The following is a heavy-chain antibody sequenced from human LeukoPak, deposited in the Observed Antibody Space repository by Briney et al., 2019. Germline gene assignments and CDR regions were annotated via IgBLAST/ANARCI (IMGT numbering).Heavy chain of an antibody. V-gene: IGHV3-9*01. CDR1: GVTIDDYA. CDR2: ISWNSGST. Sequence: PGGSLRLSCAASGVTIDDYAMHWVRQAPGKGLEWVSGISWNSGSTGYADSVKGRFTISRDNAKNSLYLQMNSLRAEDTAVYYCAKGILSGDSLFDYWGQGTLVTVSS. J-gene: IGHJ4*02. CDR3: AKGILSGDSLFDY. D-gene: IGHD4-17*01.